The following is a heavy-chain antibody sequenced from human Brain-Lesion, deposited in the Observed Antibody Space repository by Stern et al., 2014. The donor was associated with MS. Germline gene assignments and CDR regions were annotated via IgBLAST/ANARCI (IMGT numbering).Heavy chain of an antibody. Sequence: VQLVQSGPGLVKPSQTLSLSCTVSGGSISSGGYYWSWIRQPAGKGLEWIGRIFNSGSNRYNPSLNRPGTTSINTSHKQISLRLNSMTAADTAVYYCARGRVVPGFQYYATDVWGQGTTVIVSS. CDR1: GGSISSGGYY. J-gene: IGHJ6*02. V-gene: IGHV4-61*02. CDR3: ARGRVVPGFQYYATDV. D-gene: IGHD2-2*01. CDR2: IFNSGSN.